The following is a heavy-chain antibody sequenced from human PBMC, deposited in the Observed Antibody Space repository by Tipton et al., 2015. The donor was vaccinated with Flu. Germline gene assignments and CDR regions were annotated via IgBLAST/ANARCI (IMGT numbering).Heavy chain of an antibody. V-gene: IGHV4-39*07. CDR1: GGSIISSSFY. CDR3: ARGLGVVVAVAFDI. J-gene: IGHJ3*02. Sequence: TLSLTCTVSGGSIISSSFYWGWIRQPPGKGLEWIGEINHSGSTNYNPSLKSRVTISVDTSKNQFSLKLSSVTAADTAVYYCARGLGVVVAVAFDIWGQGTMVTVSS. CDR2: INHSGST. D-gene: IGHD2-15*01.